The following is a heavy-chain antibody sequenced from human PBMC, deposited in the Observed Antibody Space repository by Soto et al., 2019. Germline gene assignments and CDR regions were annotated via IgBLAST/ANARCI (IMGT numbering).Heavy chain of an antibody. CDR1: GGSISSYY. CDR3: ARSWFGESPFDY. D-gene: IGHD3-10*01. V-gene: IGHV4-59*01. CDR2: IYYSGST. J-gene: IGHJ4*02. Sequence: PSETLSLTCTVSGGSISSYYWSWIRQPPGKGLEWIGYIYYSGSTNYNPSLKSRVTISVDTSKNQFSLKLSSVTAADTAVYHCARSWFGESPFDYWGQGTLVTVSS.